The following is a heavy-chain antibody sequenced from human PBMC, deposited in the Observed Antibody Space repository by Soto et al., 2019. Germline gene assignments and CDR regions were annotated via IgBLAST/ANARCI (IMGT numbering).Heavy chain of an antibody. CDR1: GDSVSSNSAA. CDR2: TYYRSKWYN. J-gene: IGHJ5*02. V-gene: IGHV6-1*01. D-gene: IGHD2-2*01. Sequence: SQTLSLTCAISGDSVSSNSAAWNWIRHSPSRGLELLGRTYYRSKWYNDYAVSVKSRITINPDTSKNQFSLQLNSVTPEDTAVYYCARVGCSSTSCYKNWFDPWGHGTLVTVSS. CDR3: ARVGCSSTSCYKNWFDP.